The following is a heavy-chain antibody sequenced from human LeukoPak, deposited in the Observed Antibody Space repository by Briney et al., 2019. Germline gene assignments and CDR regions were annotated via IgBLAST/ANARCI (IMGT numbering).Heavy chain of an antibody. D-gene: IGHD5-12*01. V-gene: IGHV3-23*01. J-gene: IGHJ4*02. CDR3: ARELSGYSGYDPFDY. Sequence: GGSLRLSCAASGFTFSSYAMSWVRQAPGKGLEWVSAISGSGGTTYYADSVRGRFTISRDNAKNSLYLQMNSLRAEDTAVYYCARELSGYSGYDPFDYWGQGTLVTVSS. CDR2: ISGSGGTT. CDR1: GFTFSSYA.